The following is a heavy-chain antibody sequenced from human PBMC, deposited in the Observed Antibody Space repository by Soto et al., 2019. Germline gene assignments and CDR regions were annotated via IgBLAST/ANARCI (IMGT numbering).Heavy chain of an antibody. CDR1: GFTFSSYA. V-gene: IGHV3-30-3*01. Sequence: GGSLRLSCAASGFTFSSYAMHWVRQAPGKGLEWVAVISYDGSNKYYADSVKGRFTISRDNSKNTLYLQMNSLRAEDTAVYYCARDIREMATIGTFDIWGQGTVITVSS. CDR2: ISYDGSNK. D-gene: IGHD5-12*01. CDR3: ARDIREMATIGTFDI. J-gene: IGHJ3*02.